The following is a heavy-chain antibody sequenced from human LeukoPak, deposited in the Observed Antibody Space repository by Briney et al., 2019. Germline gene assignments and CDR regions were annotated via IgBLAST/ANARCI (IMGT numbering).Heavy chain of an antibody. CDR2: MNPDGSAI. CDR3: ARDPLNGALDI. V-gene: IGHV3-7*01. Sequence: GGSLRLSCTASGFSFSGSWMSWVRRLPGKGLEWLADMNPDGSAIVYVDSVKGRFTVSRNNAKNSLYLQMDGLRAEDTAVYYCARDPLNGALDIWGQGTLVTVSS. J-gene: IGHJ3*02. CDR1: GFSFSGSW.